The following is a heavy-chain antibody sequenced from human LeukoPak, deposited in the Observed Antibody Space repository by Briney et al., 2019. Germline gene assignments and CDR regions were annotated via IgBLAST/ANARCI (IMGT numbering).Heavy chain of an antibody. J-gene: IGHJ4*02. CDR3: ARYYYDSSGYYSWVDY. CDR1: GGSISSYY. V-gene: IGHV4-59*01. CDR2: IYYSGST. D-gene: IGHD3-22*01. Sequence: TSETLSLTCTVSGGSISSYYWSWIRQPPRKGLEWIGYIYYSGSTNYNPSLKSRVTISVDTSKNQFSLKLSSVTAADTAVYYCARYYYDSSGYYSWVDYLGQGTLVTVSS.